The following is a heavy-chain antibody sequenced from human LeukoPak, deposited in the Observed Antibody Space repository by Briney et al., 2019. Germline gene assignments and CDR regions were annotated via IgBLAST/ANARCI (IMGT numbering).Heavy chain of an antibody. CDR2: ISSSGSTI. V-gene: IGHV3-11*01. CDR3: ARYYITMIVVAALGWFDP. Sequence: PGGSLRLSCAASGSTFSDYYMSWIRQAPGKGLEWVSYISSSGSTIYYADSVKGRFTISRDNAKNSLYLQMNSLRAEDTAVYYCARYYITMIVVAALGWFDPWGQGTLVTVSS. D-gene: IGHD3-22*01. CDR1: GSTFSDYY. J-gene: IGHJ5*02.